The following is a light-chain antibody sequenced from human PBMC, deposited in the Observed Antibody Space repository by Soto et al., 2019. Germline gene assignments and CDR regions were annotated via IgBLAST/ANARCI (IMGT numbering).Light chain of an antibody. Sequence: QSALTQPASVSGSPGQSITFSCTGTSSDVGAYNYVSWYQQHPGKAPKVMIYEVSNRPSGVSNRFSGSKSGNTASLTISGLQAEDEADYCCSSYTSSSTVVFGGGTKLTVL. J-gene: IGLJ2*01. CDR1: SSDVGAYNY. V-gene: IGLV2-14*01. CDR3: SSYTSSSTVV. CDR2: EVS.